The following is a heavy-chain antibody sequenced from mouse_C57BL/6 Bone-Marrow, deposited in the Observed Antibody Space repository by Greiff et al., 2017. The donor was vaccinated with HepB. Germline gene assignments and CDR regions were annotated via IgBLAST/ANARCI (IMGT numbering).Heavy chain of an antibody. D-gene: IGHD1-1*01. V-gene: IGHV5-4*01. J-gene: IGHJ3*01. CDR1: GFTFSSYA. CDR3: AREGYGSSPAWFAY. CDR2: ISDGGSYT. Sequence: EVQRVESGGGLVKPGGSLKLSCAASGFTFSSYAMSWVRQTPEKRLEWVATISDGGSYTYYPDNVKGRFTISRDNAKNNLYLQMSHLKSEDTAMYYGAREGYGSSPAWFAYWGQGTLVTVSA.